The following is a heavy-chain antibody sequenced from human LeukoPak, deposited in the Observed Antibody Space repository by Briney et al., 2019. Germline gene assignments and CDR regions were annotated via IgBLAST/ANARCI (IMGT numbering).Heavy chain of an antibody. CDR1: GGFYSGYY. D-gene: IGHD3-10*01. Sequence: SETLSLTRAVYGGFYSGYYWSWIRQPPGKGLEWIGEINHSGSTNYNPSLKSRVTISVDTSKKQFSLKLSSVTAADTAVYYCARSMVRGLIPYYYYMDVWGKGTTVTVSS. J-gene: IGHJ6*03. CDR2: INHSGST. V-gene: IGHV4-34*01. CDR3: ARSMVRGLIPYYYYMDV.